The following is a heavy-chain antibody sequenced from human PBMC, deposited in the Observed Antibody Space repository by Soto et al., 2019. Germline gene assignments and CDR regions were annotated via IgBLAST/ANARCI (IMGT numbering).Heavy chain of an antibody. D-gene: IGHD3-10*01. J-gene: IGHJ4*02. CDR2: ISSSGSTA. V-gene: IGHV3-48*03. Sequence: GSLRLSCAASGFTFSRFELHWVRQAPGKGPEWISYISSSGSTAYYASSVEGRFTISRDNANNSVYLQMDSLRAEDTALYYCTRAAWFPYLSFYWGQGALVTVSS. CDR1: GFTFSRFE. CDR3: TRAAWFPYLSFY.